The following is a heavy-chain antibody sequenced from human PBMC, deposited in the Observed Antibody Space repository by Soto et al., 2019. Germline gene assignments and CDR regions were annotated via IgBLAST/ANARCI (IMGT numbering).Heavy chain of an antibody. D-gene: IGHD3-22*01. V-gene: IGHV5-10-1*01. CDR1: GYSFTSYW. CDR2: IDPSDSYT. J-gene: IGHJ3*02. CDR3: AREGVVVNDAFDI. Sequence: PGESLKISCKGSGYSFTSYWISWVRQMPGKGLEWMGRIDPSDSYTNYSPSFQGHVTISADKSISTAYLQWSSLKASDTAMYYCAREGVVVNDAFDIWGQGTMVTVSS.